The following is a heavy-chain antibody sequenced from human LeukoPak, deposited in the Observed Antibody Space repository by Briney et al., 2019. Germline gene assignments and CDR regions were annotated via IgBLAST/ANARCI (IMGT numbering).Heavy chain of an antibody. CDR3: ARERVDSSGYSLGY. V-gene: IGHV3-30*04. CDR2: ISYDGSNK. Sequence: GGSLRLSCAASGFTFSSYAMHWVRQAPGKGLEWVAVISYDGSNKYYADSVKGRFTISRDNSKNTLYLQMNSLRAEGTAVYYCARERVDSSGYSLGYWGQGTLVTVSS. J-gene: IGHJ4*02. CDR1: GFTFSSYA. D-gene: IGHD3-22*01.